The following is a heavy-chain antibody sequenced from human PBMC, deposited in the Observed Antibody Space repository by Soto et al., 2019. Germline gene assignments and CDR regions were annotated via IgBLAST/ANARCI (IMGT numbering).Heavy chain of an antibody. Sequence: ASVKVSCKVSGYTLSELSMHWVRQAPGKGLEWMGGFDPEDGETLYAQKFQGRVSMTKDTSTDTAYMELSSLTSEDTAVYYCARLKGSSWYWGGVYKPYYFDYRGQRTLVTVSS. V-gene: IGHV1-24*01. J-gene: IGHJ4*02. CDR3: ARLKGSSWYWGGVYKPYYFDY. D-gene: IGHD6-13*01. CDR1: GYTLSELS. CDR2: FDPEDGET.